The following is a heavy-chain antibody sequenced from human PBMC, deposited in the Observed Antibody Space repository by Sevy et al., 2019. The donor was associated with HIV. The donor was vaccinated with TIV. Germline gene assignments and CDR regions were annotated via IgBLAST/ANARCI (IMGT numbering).Heavy chain of an antibody. V-gene: IGHV4-34*01. D-gene: IGHD3-16*02. J-gene: IGHJ4*02. CDR2: ITHSGNT. Sequence: SETLSLTCAVYGGSFSGYYWSWIRQPPGQGLEWIGEITHSGNTNYNPSLKSRVTISIDTSKNQFSLKLSSVTAADTAVFYCARGRYRDSLWGSSRPPYFDPWGQGALVTVSS. CDR3: ARGRYRDSLWGSSRPPYFDP. CDR1: GGSFSGYY.